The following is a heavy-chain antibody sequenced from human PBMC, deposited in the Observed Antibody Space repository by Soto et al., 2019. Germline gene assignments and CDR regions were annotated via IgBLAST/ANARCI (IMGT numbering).Heavy chain of an antibody. CDR2: IKGDESST. D-gene: IGHD3-10*01. Sequence: EVQLVESGGGLVQSGGSLRLSCAASGFTFSSYWMHWVRQAPGKGLVWVSRIKGDESSTNYADSVKGRFTISRDNAKDTVLLKMSDLRAEDTAVYYCARGAMGSYYNDYWGQGILVTVSS. J-gene: IGHJ4*02. V-gene: IGHV3-74*01. CDR3: ARGAMGSYYNDY. CDR1: GFTFSSYW.